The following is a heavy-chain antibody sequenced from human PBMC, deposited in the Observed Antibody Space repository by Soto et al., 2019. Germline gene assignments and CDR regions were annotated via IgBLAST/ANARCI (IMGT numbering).Heavy chain of an antibody. CDR1: GYTFTSYY. V-gene: IGHV1-2*02. CDR2: INPNSGST. D-gene: IGHD1-26*01. CDR3: ARATVPEYYYYGMDV. Sequence: ASVQVSCKASGYTFTSYYMHWVRQDPGQGLEWMGRINPNSGSTNYAQKSQGRVTMTRDTSTSTAYMELSRLRSDDTAVYYCARATVPEYYYYGMDVWGQGTTVTVSS. J-gene: IGHJ6*02.